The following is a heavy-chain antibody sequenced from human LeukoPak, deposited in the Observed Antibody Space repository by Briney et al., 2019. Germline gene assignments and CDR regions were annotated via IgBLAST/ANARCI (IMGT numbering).Heavy chain of an antibody. CDR3: AKNEVWWLPDS. J-gene: IGHJ4*02. V-gene: IGHV3-30*02. D-gene: IGHD5-12*01. Sequence: PGGSLRLSCAASGFTFSSYGMHWVRQAPGKGLEWVAFIRYGGSNKYYADSVKGRFTISRDNSKNTLYLQMNSLRADDTALYYCAKNEVWWLPDSWGQGTLVTVSS. CDR1: GFTFSSYG. CDR2: IRYGGSNK.